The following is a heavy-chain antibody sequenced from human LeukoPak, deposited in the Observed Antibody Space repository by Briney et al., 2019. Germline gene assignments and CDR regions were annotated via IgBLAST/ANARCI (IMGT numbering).Heavy chain of an antibody. CDR2: IKQDGSEK. CDR1: GFTFSSYW. CDR3: ARDWYSSSWYGDY. D-gene: IGHD6-13*01. J-gene: IGHJ4*02. Sequence: GGSLRLSCAASGFTFSSYWMSWVRQAPGKGLEWVANIKQDGSEKYYVDSLKGRFTISRDNAKNSLYLQMNSLRAEDTAVYYCARDWYSSSWYGDYWGQGTLVTVSS. V-gene: IGHV3-7*01.